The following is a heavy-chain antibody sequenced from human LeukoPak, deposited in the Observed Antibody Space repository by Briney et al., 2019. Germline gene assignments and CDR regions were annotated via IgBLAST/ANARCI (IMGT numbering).Heavy chain of an antibody. CDR1: GVSISSSSDY. Sequence: PSETLSLNCTVSGVSISSSSDYWGWIRQPPGKGLEWIGNIYYSGCAHYHRSLKSLVTISLDTSKNPVPLKLSSVTAADTAVYYFTRCRLYYDESSGYYGSAFDIWGQGTMVTVSS. CDR3: TRCRLYYDESSGYYGSAFDI. CDR2: IYYSGCA. D-gene: IGHD3-22*01. J-gene: IGHJ3*02. V-gene: IGHV4-39*06.